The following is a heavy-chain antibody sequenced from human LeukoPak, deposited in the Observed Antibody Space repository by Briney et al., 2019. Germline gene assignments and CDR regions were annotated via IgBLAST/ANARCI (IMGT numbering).Heavy chain of an antibody. Sequence: PSETLSLTCTVSGGSISSSSYYWGWIRQPPGKGLVWIGSIYYSGSTYYNPSLKSRVTISVDTSKNQFSLKLSSVTAADTAVYYCARRISWYYYYMDVWGKGTTVTVSS. J-gene: IGHJ6*03. CDR3: ARRISWYYYYMDV. D-gene: IGHD2-15*01. V-gene: IGHV4-39*01. CDR1: GGSISSSSYY. CDR2: IYYSGST.